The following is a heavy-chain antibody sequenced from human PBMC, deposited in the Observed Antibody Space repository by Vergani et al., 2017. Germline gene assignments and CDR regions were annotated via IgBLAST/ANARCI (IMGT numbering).Heavy chain of an antibody. CDR2: INSDGSST. CDR3: AREKYSSGWTAIDY. D-gene: IGHD6-19*01. J-gene: IGHJ4*02. Sequence: EVQLLESGGGLVQPGGSLRLSCAASGFTFSSYWMHWVRQAPGKGLVWVSRINSDGSSTSYADSVKGRFTISRDNAKNTLYLQMNSLRAEDTAVYYCAREKYSSGWTAIDYWGQGILVTVSS. CDR1: GFTFSSYW. V-gene: IGHV3-74*01.